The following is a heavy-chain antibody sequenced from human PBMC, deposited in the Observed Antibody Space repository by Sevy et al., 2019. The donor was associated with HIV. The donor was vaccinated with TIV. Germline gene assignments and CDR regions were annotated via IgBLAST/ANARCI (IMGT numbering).Heavy chain of an antibody. V-gene: IGHV3-30*18. CDR3: ANAYSGSYSHSYLYALDV. D-gene: IGHD1-26*01. Sequence: GGSLRLSCIGSGFSFSYYGIHWVRQSPGKGLDWVALISHDGINEYYADSVKGRLTISRVDSKNTVYLVMNSLGNEDTAIYFCANAYSGSYSHSYLYALDVWGQGTTVTVSS. CDR2: ISHDGINE. J-gene: IGHJ6*02. CDR1: GFSFSYYG.